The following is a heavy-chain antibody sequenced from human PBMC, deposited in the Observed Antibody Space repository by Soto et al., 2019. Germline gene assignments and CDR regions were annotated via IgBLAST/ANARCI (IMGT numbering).Heavy chain of an antibody. D-gene: IGHD3-10*01. J-gene: IGHJ4*02. Sequence: QVQLVQSGAEVKKPGASVKVSCKASGYTFTSYDINWVRQATGQGLEWMGWMNPNSGNTGYAQKFQGRVTMTRNTSISTAYMELSSLRSEDTAVYYCARAPRVRGVITTYYFDYWGQGTLVTVSS. V-gene: IGHV1-8*01. CDR1: GYTFTSYD. CDR2: MNPNSGNT. CDR3: ARAPRVRGVITTYYFDY.